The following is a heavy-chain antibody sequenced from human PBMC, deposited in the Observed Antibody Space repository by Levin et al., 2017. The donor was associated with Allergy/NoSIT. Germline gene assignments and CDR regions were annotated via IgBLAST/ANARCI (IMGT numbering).Heavy chain of an antibody. CDR3: ARERWYGDYFV. CDR2: IYYSGST. CDR1: GGSISSYY. J-gene: IGHJ4*02. D-gene: IGHD4-17*01. Sequence: PSETLSLTCTVSGGSISSYYWSWIRQPPGKGLEWIGYIYYSGSTNYNPSLKSRVTISVDTSKNQFSLKLSSVTAADTAVYYCARERWYGDYFVWGQGTLVTVSS. V-gene: IGHV4-59*01.